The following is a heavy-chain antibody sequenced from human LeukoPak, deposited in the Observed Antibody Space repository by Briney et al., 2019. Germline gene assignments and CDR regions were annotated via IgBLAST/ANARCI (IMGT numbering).Heavy chain of an antibody. J-gene: IGHJ5*02. CDR2: ISSSSSTI. CDR3: ARDLRLKYYQGFDP. D-gene: IGHD2-2*01. Sequence: AGGSLRLSCAASGFTFSSYSMNWVRQAPGKGLEWVSYISSSSSTIYYADSVKGRFTISRDNAKNSLYLQMNSLRAEDTAVYYCARDLRLKYYQGFDPWGQGTLVTVS. V-gene: IGHV3-48*01. CDR1: GFTFSSYS.